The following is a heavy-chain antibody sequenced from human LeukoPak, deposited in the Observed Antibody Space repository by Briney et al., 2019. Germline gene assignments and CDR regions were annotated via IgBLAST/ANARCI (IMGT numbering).Heavy chain of an antibody. Sequence: GGSLRLSCAASGFTFSSYGMHWVRQAPGKGLEWVAFIRYDGSNKYYADSVKGRFTISRDNSKNTLYLQMNSLRAEDTAVYYCAKDLVGYYDDSSGYYPQDYWGQGTLVTVSS. CDR1: GFTFSSYG. D-gene: IGHD3-22*01. J-gene: IGHJ4*02. CDR3: AKDLVGYYDDSSGYYPQDY. V-gene: IGHV3-30*02. CDR2: IRYDGSNK.